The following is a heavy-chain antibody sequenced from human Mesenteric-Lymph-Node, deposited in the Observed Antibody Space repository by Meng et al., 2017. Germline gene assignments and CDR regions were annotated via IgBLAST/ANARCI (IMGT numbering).Heavy chain of an antibody. CDR3: TRVKDTTVVVFSEKFDY. J-gene: IGHJ4*02. V-gene: IGHV1-2*06. Sequence: ASVKVSCKASGNTFTGYYMHWVRQAPGQGLEWMGRINPNSGGTNYAQKFQGRVIMTRDTSINTIYMELSRLRSDDTAVYYCTRVKDTTVVVFSEKFDYWGQGALVTVSS. D-gene: IGHD5-18*01. CDR2: INPNSGGT. CDR1: GNTFTGYY.